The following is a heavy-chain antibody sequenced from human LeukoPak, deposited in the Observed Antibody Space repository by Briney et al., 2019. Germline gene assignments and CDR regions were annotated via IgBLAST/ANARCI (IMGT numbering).Heavy chain of an antibody. CDR2: IYHSGST. J-gene: IGHJ4*02. D-gene: IGHD5-24*01. CDR3: ARHEEMSSIYFDY. CDR1: GDSLSSRSYY. Sequence: SETLSLTCTVSGDSLSSRSYYWGWIRQPPGMGLEWIGSIYHSGSTYYNPSLQSRVTISIDTSKNQLSLNLSSVTAADTAVYYCARHEEMSSIYFDYWGQGTLVTVSS. V-gene: IGHV4-39*01.